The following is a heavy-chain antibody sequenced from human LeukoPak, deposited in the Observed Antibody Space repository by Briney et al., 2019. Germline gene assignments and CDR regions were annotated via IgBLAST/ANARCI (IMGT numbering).Heavy chain of an antibody. CDR1: GFTFSGYA. J-gene: IGHJ4*02. V-gene: IGHV3-23*01. Sequence: GGSLRLSCAASGFTFSGYAMSWVRQAPGKGLEWVSAISGSGGSTYYADSVKGRFTISRDNAKTTLYLQMNSLRAEETAVYYCAKLRRFDFWSGYLDYWGQGTLVTVSS. D-gene: IGHD3-3*01. CDR2: ISGSGGST. CDR3: AKLRRFDFWSGYLDY.